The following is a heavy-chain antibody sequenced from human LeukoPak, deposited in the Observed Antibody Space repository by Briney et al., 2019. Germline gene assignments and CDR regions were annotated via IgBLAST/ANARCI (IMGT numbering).Heavy chain of an antibody. CDR3: AKRDGYCSSTSCLYYYYMDV. V-gene: IGHV3-23*01. Sequence: GGSLRLSCAASGFTFSSYAMSWVRQAPGKGLAWVSGISGSGGSTYYADSVKGRFTISRDNSKNTLYLQMNSLRAEDTAVYYCAKRDGYCSSTSCLYYYYMDVWGKGTTVTVSS. J-gene: IGHJ6*03. CDR2: ISGSGGST. D-gene: IGHD2-2*01. CDR1: GFTFSSYA.